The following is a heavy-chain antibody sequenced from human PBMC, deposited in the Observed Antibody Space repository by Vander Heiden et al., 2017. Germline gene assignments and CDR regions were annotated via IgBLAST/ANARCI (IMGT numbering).Heavy chain of an antibody. CDR3: AKNWGADY. CDR2: ISSSSSYI. Sequence: EVQLVESGGGLGKPGGSLRLSCAASGFTFSSYSMNWVRQAPGKGLAWVSSISSSSSYIYYADSVKGRFTISRDNAKNSLYLQMNSLRAEDTAVYYCAKNWGADYWGQGTLVTVSS. CDR1: GFTFSSYS. V-gene: IGHV3-21*01. D-gene: IGHD7-27*01. J-gene: IGHJ4*02.